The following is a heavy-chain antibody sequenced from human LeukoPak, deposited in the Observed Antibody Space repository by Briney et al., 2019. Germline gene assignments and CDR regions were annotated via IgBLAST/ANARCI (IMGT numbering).Heavy chain of an antibody. D-gene: IGHD3-10*01. Sequence: GGSLRLSCAASGFTYSSYEMNWVRQAPGKGLEWVSYISSSGSTIYYADSVKGRFTISRDNAKNSLYLQKNSLRAEDTAVYYCAARILYYYGSGSYSGVDYWGQGTLVTVSS. CDR3: AARILYYYGSGSYSGVDY. CDR1: GFTYSSYE. J-gene: IGHJ4*02. V-gene: IGHV3-48*03. CDR2: ISSSGSTI.